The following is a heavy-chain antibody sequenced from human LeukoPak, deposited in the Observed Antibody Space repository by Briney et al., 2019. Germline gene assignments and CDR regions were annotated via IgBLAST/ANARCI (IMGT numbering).Heavy chain of an antibody. CDR1: GGTFSSYA. CDR3: ARFLTNPPYYMDV. D-gene: IGHD4/OR15-4a*01. CDR2: IIPIFGTA. V-gene: IGHV1-69*05. Sequence: GASVKVSCKASGGTFSSYAISWVRQAPGQGLEWMGGIIPIFGTANYAQKFQGRVTITTDESTSTAYMELSSLRSEDTAVYYCARFLTNPPYYMDVWGKGTAVTVSS. J-gene: IGHJ6*03.